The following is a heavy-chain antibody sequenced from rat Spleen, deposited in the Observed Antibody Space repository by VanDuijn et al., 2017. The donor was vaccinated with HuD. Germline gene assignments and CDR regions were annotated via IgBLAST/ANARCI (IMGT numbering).Heavy chain of an antibody. D-gene: IGHD1-5*01. CDR1: GFSLTTYS. V-gene: IGHV2-15*01. Sequence: QVQLKESGPGLVQPSETLSLTCTVSGFSLTTYSVRWVRQPSGKGPEWIGKMWYDGDTAFNSALKSRLSISRDTSESQVFLKMNSLQTEDTAIYFCTRGLNNIGTTDYYVMDAWGQGAPVTVSS. CDR3: TRGLNNIGTTDYYVMDA. J-gene: IGHJ4*01. CDR2: MWYDGDT.